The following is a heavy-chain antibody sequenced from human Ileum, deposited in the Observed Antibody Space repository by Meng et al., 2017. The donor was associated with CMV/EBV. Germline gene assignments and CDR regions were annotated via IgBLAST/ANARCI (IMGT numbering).Heavy chain of an antibody. J-gene: IGHJ4*02. D-gene: IGHD2-15*01. CDR2: IYYSGSP. V-gene: IGHV4-30-4*08. CDR1: GGSITSGNYY. Sequence: LQGAGPGLVKPSTPLSLTCSVSGGSITSGNYYWSWIRQPPGRGLEWIGYIYYSGSPYYKPSLKSRVTISLDTSKNQFSLNLRSVTATDSAVYYCVRQVVAASFDYWGQGALVTGSS. CDR3: VRQVVAASFDY.